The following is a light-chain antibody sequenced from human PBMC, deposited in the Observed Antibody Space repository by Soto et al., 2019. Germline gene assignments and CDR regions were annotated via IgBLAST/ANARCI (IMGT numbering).Light chain of an antibody. J-gene: IGKJ4*01. CDR2: EAS. V-gene: IGKV3-11*01. Sequence: EIVLTQSPATLSLSPGERATLSCRASQSVGNNLAWYQQKPGQAPGLLIYEASTRATGIPARFSGSGSGTDFTLTINSLEPEDFAVYYCQQHAHWPLTFGGGTKVEIK. CDR3: QQHAHWPLT. CDR1: QSVGNN.